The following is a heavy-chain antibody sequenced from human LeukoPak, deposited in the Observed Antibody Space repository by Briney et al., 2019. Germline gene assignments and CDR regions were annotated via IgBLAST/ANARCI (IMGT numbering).Heavy chain of an antibody. CDR3: ARGNWNYVRLVFGTDY. J-gene: IGHJ4*02. Sequence: ASVKVSCKASAYTFTSYDINWVRQATGQGLEWMGWMNPNSGNTGYAQKFQGRVTMTRNTSISTAYMELSSLRSEDTAVYYCARGNWNYVRLVFGTDYWGQGTLVTVSS. CDR1: AYTFTSYD. CDR2: MNPNSGNT. D-gene: IGHD1-7*01. V-gene: IGHV1-8*01.